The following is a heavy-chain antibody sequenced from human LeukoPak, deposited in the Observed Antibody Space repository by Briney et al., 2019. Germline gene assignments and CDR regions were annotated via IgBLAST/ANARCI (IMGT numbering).Heavy chain of an antibody. CDR2: ISSSGDTI. Sequence: GGSLRLSCEASGFTFSSYQMNWVRQAPGKGLEWIAYISSSGDTIYYADSVKGRFTISRDNAKNSLYLQMNSLRAEDTAVYYCARDRSVRGVIRNDYWGQGTLVTVSS. V-gene: IGHV3-48*03. J-gene: IGHJ4*02. D-gene: IGHD3-10*01. CDR1: GFTFSSYQ. CDR3: ARDRSVRGVIRNDY.